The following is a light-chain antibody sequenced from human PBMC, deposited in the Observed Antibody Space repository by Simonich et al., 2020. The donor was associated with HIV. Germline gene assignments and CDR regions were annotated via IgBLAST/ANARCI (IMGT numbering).Light chain of an antibody. CDR3: QQYYTTPPT. CDR2: WAS. J-gene: IGKJ1*01. CDR1: RNILYNPNNKNY. V-gene: IGKV4-1*01. Sequence: DIVMTQSPDSLAVSLGERATINCKSSRNILYNPNNKNYLAWYQQKPGQPPTLRIYWASTRESGVPDRFSASGSGTDFTLTISSLQAEDVAVYYCQQYYTTPPTFGQGTKVEIK.